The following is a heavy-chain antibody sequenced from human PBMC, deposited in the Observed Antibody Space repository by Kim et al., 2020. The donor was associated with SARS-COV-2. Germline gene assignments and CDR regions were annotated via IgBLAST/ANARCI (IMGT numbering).Heavy chain of an antibody. J-gene: IGHJ4*02. D-gene: IGHD3-10*01. V-gene: IGHV3-7*03. Sequence: GGSLRLSCVASGFTFSSYWMSWVRQAPGKGLEWVANIKQDGSEKYYVDSVEGRFSISRDYAKNSLWLQMNSLRAEDTAVYYCARGGGRGAVFDYWGQGIL. CDR3: ARGGGRGAVFDY. CDR2: IKQDGSEK. CDR1: GFTFSSYW.